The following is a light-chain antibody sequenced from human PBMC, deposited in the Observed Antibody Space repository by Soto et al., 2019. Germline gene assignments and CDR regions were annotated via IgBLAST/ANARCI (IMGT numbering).Light chain of an antibody. V-gene: IGKV3-11*01. CDR3: QQRSNWPIT. CDR1: QSVSSY. J-gene: IGKJ5*01. Sequence: EIVLTQSPGTLSLSPGERATLSCRASQSVSSYLAWYQQKPGQAPRLLIYDASNRATGITARFSGSGSGTDFTLTITSLEPEDFAVYFCQQRSNWPITFGKGTRLE. CDR2: DAS.